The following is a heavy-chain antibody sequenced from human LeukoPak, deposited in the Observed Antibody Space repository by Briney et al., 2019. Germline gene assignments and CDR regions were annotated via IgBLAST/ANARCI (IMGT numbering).Heavy chain of an antibody. CDR3: AREGGWGPTDYGGHVY. V-gene: IGHV1-18*01. D-gene: IGHD4-23*01. CDR1: GYIFTNYG. Sequence: ASVKVSCKASGYIFTNYGISWVQQAPGQGLEWLGWISTYNGNTNSAEKLQGRVTMTTDTSTSSAYMELRSLRSDDTAVYYCAREGGWGPTDYGGHVYWGQGTLVTVSS. J-gene: IGHJ4*02. CDR2: ISTYNGNT.